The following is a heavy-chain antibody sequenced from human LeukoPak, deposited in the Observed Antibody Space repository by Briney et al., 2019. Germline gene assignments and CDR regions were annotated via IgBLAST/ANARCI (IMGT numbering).Heavy chain of an antibody. CDR1: GFTFSSYA. CDR2: ISGSGGST. CDR3: AKGDSSGYHTLDAFDI. Sequence: PGGSLRLSCAASGFTFSSYAMSWVRQAPGKGLEWVSAISGSGGSTYYADSVKGRFTISRDNSKNTLYLQMNSLRAEDTAVYCCAKGDSSGYHTLDAFDIWGQGTMVTVSS. J-gene: IGHJ3*02. V-gene: IGHV3-23*01. D-gene: IGHD3-22*01.